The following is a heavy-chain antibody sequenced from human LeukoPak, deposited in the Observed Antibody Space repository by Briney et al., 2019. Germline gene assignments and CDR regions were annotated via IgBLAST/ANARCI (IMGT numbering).Heavy chain of an antibody. CDR1: GFTFSSYA. J-gene: IGHJ6*02. CDR2: SSGSGDST. CDR3: AKAQRAAEYYYGMDV. V-gene: IGHV3-23*01. Sequence: GGSLRLSCAASGFTFSSYAMSWVRQAPGKGLEWVSASSGSGDSTYYADSVKGRFTISRDNSKNTLYLQMNSLRAEDTAVYYCAKAQRAAEYYYGMDVWGQGTTVTVSS. D-gene: IGHD6-13*01.